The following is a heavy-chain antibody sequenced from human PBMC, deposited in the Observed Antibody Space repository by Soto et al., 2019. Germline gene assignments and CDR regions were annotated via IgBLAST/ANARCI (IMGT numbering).Heavy chain of an antibody. V-gene: IGHV3-23*01. CDR2: ISGSGGST. CDR1: GFTFSSYA. Sequence: GGSLRLSCAASGFTFSSYAMSWVRQAPGKGLEWVSAISGSGGSTYYADSVKGRFTISRDNSKNTLYLQMNSLRAEDTAVYYCAMIQIAVAGTIPLPFDYWGQGTLVTVSS. CDR3: AMIQIAVAGTIPLPFDY. J-gene: IGHJ4*02. D-gene: IGHD6-19*01.